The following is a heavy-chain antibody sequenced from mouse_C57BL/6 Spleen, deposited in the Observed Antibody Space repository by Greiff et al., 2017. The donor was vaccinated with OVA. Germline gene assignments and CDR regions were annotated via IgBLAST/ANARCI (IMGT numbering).Heavy chain of an antibody. J-gene: IGHJ4*01. CDR3: ARGGGLRRGVDYAMDY. Sequence: QVQLQQPGAELVKPGASVKLSCKASGYTFTSYWMHWVKQRPGQGLEWIGMIHPNSGSTNYNEKFKSKATLTVDKSSSTAYMQLSSLTSEDSAVYYWARGGGLRRGVDYAMDYWGQGTSVTVSS. D-gene: IGHD2-2*01. CDR2: IHPNSGST. V-gene: IGHV1-64*01. CDR1: GYTFTSYW.